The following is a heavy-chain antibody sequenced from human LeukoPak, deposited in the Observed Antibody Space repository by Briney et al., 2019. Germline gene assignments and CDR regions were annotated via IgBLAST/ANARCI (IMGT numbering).Heavy chain of an antibody. V-gene: IGHV3-23*01. CDR2: ISGSGGST. CDR3: AKDPETYYYDSSGYYYSFAFDY. Sequence: GGSLRLSCAASGFTFSSYAMSWVRQAPGKGLEWVSAISGSGGSTYYADSVKGRFTISRDNSKNTLYLQMNSLRAEDTAVYYCAKDPETYYYDSSGYYYSFAFDYWGQGTLVTVSS. CDR1: GFTFSSYA. D-gene: IGHD3-22*01. J-gene: IGHJ4*02.